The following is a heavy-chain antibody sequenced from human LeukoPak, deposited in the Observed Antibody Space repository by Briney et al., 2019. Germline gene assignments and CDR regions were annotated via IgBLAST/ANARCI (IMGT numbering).Heavy chain of an antibody. V-gene: IGHV1-2*02. J-gene: IGHJ2*01. CDR2: INPNSGGT. Sequence: ASVKVSCMPSGYTFTGYYMHWVRQAPGQGVEWMGWINPNSGGTNYAQKFQGRDSMTRDTTTSTAYMDLNRLRSDDTAVYYCARGKAVGATSWYFDLWGRGTLVTVSS. D-gene: IGHD1-26*01. CDR3: ARGKAVGATSWYFDL. CDR1: GYTFTGYY.